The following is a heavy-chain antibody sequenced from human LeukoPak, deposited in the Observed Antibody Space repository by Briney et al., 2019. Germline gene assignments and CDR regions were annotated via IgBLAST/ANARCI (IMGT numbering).Heavy chain of an antibody. CDR2: INPNSGGT. V-gene: IGHV1-2*02. CDR3: ARPSYSGSYTFDY. CDR1: GYTFTGYY. Sequence: ASVKVSCKASGYTFTGYYMHWVRQAPGQGLEWMGWINPNSGGTNYAQKFQGRVTMTRDTSISTAYMELSSLRSEDTAVYYCARPSYSGSYTFDYWGQGTLVTVSS. J-gene: IGHJ4*02. D-gene: IGHD1-26*01.